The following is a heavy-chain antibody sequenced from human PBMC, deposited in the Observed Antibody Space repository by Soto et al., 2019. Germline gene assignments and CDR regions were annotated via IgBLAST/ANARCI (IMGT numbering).Heavy chain of an antibody. CDR1: GFTFSSYA. CDR2: ISGSGGST. D-gene: IGHD3-10*01. CDR3: AKDMVRGVIPPILDY. V-gene: IGHV3-23*01. Sequence: PGGSLRLSCAASGFTFSSYAMSWVRQAPGKGLEWVSAISGSGGSTYYADSVKGRFTISRDNSKNTLYLQMNSLRAEDTAVYYCAKDMVRGVIPPILDYRGQGTLVTVSS. J-gene: IGHJ4*02.